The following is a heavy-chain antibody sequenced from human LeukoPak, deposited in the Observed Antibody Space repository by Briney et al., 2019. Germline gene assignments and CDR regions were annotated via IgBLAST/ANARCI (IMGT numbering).Heavy chain of an antibody. CDR3: ARGPYSSSWRDFDY. J-gene: IGHJ4*02. CDR1: GGSFSGYY. CDR2: INHSGST. Sequence: KPSETLSLTCAVYGGSFSGYYWSWIRQPPGKWLEWIGEINHSGSTNYNPSLKSRVTISVDTSKNQFSLKLSSVTAADTAVYYCARGPYSSSWRDFDYWGQGTLVTVSS. V-gene: IGHV4-34*01. D-gene: IGHD6-13*01.